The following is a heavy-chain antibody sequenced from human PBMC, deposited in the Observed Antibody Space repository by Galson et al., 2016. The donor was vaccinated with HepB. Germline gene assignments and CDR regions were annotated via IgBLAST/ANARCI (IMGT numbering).Heavy chain of an antibody. CDR1: GYSFTNYW. CDR2: IDPSDSYT. CDR3: ARHQRGSSWGGGVYFDY. V-gene: IGHV5-10-1*01. D-gene: IGHD6-6*01. Sequence: QSGAEVKKPGESLRISCKGSGYSFTNYWITWVRQMPGKGLEWMGRIDPSDSYTDYNPSFQGHVTISADKSISTAYLQWSSLKASDTAMYYCARHQRGSSWGGGVYFDYWGQGTLVTVSS. J-gene: IGHJ4*02.